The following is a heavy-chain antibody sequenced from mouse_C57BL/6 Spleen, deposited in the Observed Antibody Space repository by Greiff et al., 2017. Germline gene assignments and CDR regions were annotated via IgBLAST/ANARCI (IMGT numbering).Heavy chain of an antibody. J-gene: IGHJ1*03. CDR3: ARHLTGWYFDV. CDR2: ISSGGSYT. CDR1: GFTFSSYG. Sequence: EVKLEESGGDLVKPGGSLKLSCAASGFTFSSYGMSWVRQTPDKRLEWVATISSGGSYTYYPDSVKGRFTISRDNAKNTLYLQMSSLKSEDTAMYYCARHLTGWYFDVWGTGTTVTVSS. D-gene: IGHD1-1*01. V-gene: IGHV5-6*02.